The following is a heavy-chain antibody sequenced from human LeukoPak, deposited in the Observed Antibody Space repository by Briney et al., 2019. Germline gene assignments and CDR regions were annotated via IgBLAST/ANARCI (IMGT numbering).Heavy chain of an antibody. J-gene: IGHJ4*02. CDR2: IRADAVTT. V-gene: IGHV3-23*01. Sequence: GGSLRLSCATSGFIFSHHGMNWVRQAPGKGLEWVSGIRADAVTTYYADSVKGRFIISRDNSKNTVYLQMSSLSAEDAAVYYCVKDDGWVQYANWGQGTLVTVSS. CDR3: VKDDGWVQYAN. CDR1: GFIFSHHG. D-gene: IGHD5-24*01.